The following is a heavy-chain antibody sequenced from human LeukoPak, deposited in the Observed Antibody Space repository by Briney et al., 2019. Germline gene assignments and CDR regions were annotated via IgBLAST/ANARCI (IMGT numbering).Heavy chain of an antibody. CDR2: ISYDGSNK. J-gene: IGHJ4*02. V-gene: IGHV3-30*18. Sequence: GGSLRLSCAASGFTFSSYGMHWVRQAPGKGLEWVAVISYDGSNKYYADSVKGRFTISRDNSKNTLYLQMNSLRAEDTAVYYCAKTMITIGGVIDKLDYWGQGTLVTVSS. D-gene: IGHD3-16*02. CDR1: GFTFSSYG. CDR3: AKTMITIGGVIDKLDY.